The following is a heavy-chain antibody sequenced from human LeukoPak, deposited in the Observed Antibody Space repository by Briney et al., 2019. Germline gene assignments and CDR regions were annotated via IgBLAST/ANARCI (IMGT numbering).Heavy chain of an antibody. CDR1: GYTFTTYS. CDR3: ARDAYYYYGSGSPIRAFDI. J-gene: IGHJ3*02. V-gene: IGHV1-18*01. CDR2: ISTYNANT. Sequence: ASVNVSCKASGYTFTTYSISWVRQAPGKGLEWMGWISTYNANTNSAQKVQGRVTMTTDTSTSTAYMELRSLRSDDTAMYYCARDAYYYYGSGSPIRAFDIWGQGTMVTVSS. D-gene: IGHD3-10*01.